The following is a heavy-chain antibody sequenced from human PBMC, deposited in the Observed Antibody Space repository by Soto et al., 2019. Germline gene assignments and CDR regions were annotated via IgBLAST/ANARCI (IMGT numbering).Heavy chain of an antibody. J-gene: IGHJ3*02. V-gene: IGHV3-30*18. D-gene: IGHD6-19*01. CDR1: GFTFSSYG. Sequence: QVQLVESGGGVVQPGRSLRLSCAASGFTFSSYGMHWVRQAPGKGLEWVAVISYDGSNKYYADSVKGRFTISRDNSKNTLYLQMNSLRAEDTAVYYCAKDTTYLHEGPPGIAVAGTKGAFDIWGQGTMVTVSS. CDR2: ISYDGSNK. CDR3: AKDTTYLHEGPPGIAVAGTKGAFDI.